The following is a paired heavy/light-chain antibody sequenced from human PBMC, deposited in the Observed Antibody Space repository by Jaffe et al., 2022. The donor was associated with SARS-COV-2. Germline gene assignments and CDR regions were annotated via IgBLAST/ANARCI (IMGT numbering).Heavy chain of an antibody. J-gene: IGHJ4*02. CDR3: ARSMFDFWSGYWACDY. D-gene: IGHD3-3*01. CDR2: IWYDGSNK. Sequence: QVQLVESGGAVVQPGRSLRLSCAASGFTFSTYGMHWVRQAPGKGLEWVAVIWYDGSNKYYPDSVKGRFTISRDNSKNMLYLQINSLRAEDTAVYYCARSMFDFWSGYWACDYWGQGTLVTVSS. CDR1: GFTFSTYG. V-gene: IGHV3-33*01.
Light chain of an antibody. J-gene: IGLJ1*01. CDR3: TSYAGSNNYV. CDR1: SSDVGGYNY. V-gene: IGLV2-8*01. Sequence: QSALTQPPSASGSPGQSVTISCTGTSSDVGGYNYVSWYQQHPGKAPKLMIYEVTKRPSGVPDRFSGSKSGNTASLTVSGLQAEDEADYYCTSYAGSNNYVFGTGTKVTVL. CDR2: EVT.